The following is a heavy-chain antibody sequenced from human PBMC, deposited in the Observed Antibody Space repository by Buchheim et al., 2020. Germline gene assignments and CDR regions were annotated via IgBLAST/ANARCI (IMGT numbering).Heavy chain of an antibody. J-gene: IGHJ4*02. D-gene: IGHD3-10*01. CDR3: ARERYYGSGSPFDY. V-gene: IGHV3-7*03. CDR1: GFTLSPYW. Sequence: EVQLVESGGGLVQPGGSLRLSCAASGFTLSPYWMSWVRQAPGKGLEWVANIKQDGSEKYYVGSVKGRFTISRDNAKNSLYLQMNSLRAEDTAVYYCARERYYGSGSPFDYWGQGTL. CDR2: IKQDGSEK.